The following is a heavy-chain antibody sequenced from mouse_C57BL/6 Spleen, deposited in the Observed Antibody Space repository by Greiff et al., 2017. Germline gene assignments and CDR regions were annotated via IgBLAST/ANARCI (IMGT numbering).Heavy chain of an antibody. CDR1: GYAFSSSW. CDR3: AGLGRTYAMGD. J-gene: IGHJ4*01. V-gene: IGHV1-82*01. CDR2: IYPGDGDT. Sequence: QVQLQESGPELVKPGASVKISCKASGYAFSSSWMNWVKQRPGKGLEWIGRIYPGDGDTNYNGKFKGKATLTEDKSSSTAYMQLSSLTSEDSAVYFGAGLGRTYAMGDRGQGTSVTVAS.